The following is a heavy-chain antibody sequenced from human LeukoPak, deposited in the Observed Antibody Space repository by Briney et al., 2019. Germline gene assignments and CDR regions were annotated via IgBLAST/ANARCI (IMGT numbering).Heavy chain of an antibody. CDR2: IYSGGST. V-gene: IGHV3-53*01. Sequence: RSLRLSCAASGFTFTGYWMSWVRQAPGKGLEWVSVIYSGGSTYYADSVKGRFTISRDNSKNTLYLQMNSLRAEDTAVYYCAREMHSSSWYPYYYYGMDVWGQGTTVTVSS. D-gene: IGHD6-13*01. CDR1: GFTFTGYW. J-gene: IGHJ6*02. CDR3: AREMHSSSWYPYYYYGMDV.